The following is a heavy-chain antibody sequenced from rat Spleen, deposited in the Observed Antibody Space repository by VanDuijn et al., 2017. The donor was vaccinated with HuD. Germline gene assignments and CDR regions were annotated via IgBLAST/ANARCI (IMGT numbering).Heavy chain of an antibody. Sequence: QVQLKESGPGLVQPSQTLSLTCTVAGFSLTSYNVHWVRQPPGKGLEWMGVIWNPGGTRYNSALKSRLSISKDTSKSQVFLKMNSLQTEDTATYYCASLYYGYTSYVMDAWGQGASVTVSS. J-gene: IGHJ4*01. CDR2: IWNPGGT. CDR1: GFSLTSYN. D-gene: IGHD1-9*01. V-gene: IGHV2-41*01. CDR3: ASLYYGYTSYVMDA.